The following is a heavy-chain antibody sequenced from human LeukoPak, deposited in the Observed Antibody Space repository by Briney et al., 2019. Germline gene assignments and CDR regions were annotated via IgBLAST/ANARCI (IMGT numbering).Heavy chain of an antibody. CDR2: IYSGGST. V-gene: IGHV3-66*04. CDR3: ARPLILHNQGAGTYWRDAFDI. CDR1: GFTVSSNY. J-gene: IGHJ3*02. Sequence: GGSLRLSCAASGFTVSSNYMSWVRQAPGKGLEWVSVIYSGGSTYYADSVKGRFTISRDNSKNTLYLQMNSLRVEDTAVYYCARPLILHNQGAGTYWRDAFDIWGPGTMVTVSS. D-gene: IGHD3-10*01.